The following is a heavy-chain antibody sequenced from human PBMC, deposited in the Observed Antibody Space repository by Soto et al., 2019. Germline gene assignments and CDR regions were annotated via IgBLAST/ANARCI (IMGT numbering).Heavy chain of an antibody. V-gene: IGHV3-49*03. J-gene: IGHJ6*03. CDR3: TRDGSGFKYYYMDV. CDR2: IRSKAYGGTT. CDR1: GFTFGDYA. Sequence: PGGSLRLSCTASGFTFGDYAMSWFRQAPGKGLEWVGFIRSKAYGGTTEYAASVKGRFTISRDDSKSIAYLQMNSLKTEDTAVYYCTRDGSGFKYYYMDVWGKGTTVTVSS. D-gene: IGHD3-10*01.